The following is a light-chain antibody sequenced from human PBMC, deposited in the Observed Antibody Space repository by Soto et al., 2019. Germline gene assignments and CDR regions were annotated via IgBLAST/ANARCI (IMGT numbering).Light chain of an antibody. CDR1: TSDIGGYNF. V-gene: IGLV2-14*01. CDR3: NSYRSISTYV. CDR2: GVR. J-gene: IGLJ1*01. Sequence: QSALTQPASVSGSPGQSITISCTGNTSDIGGYNFVSWYQQRPGKAPKLLIYGVRNRPSGVSDRFSGSKSGNTASLTISGLQAEDEADYYCNSYRSISTYVFGSGTKLTVL.